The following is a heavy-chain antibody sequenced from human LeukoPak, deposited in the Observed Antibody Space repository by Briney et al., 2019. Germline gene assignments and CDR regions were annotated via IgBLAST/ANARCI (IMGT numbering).Heavy chain of an antibody. CDR2: ISYDGSNK. J-gene: IGHJ4*02. CDR3: ARDKGYGDYLEAKDY. V-gene: IGHV3-30*01. Sequence: TGGSLRLSCAASRFTFSSYAMHWARQAPGKGLEWVAVISYDGSNKYYADSVKGRFTISRDNSKNTLYLQMNSLRAEDTAVYYCARDKGYGDYLEAKDYWGQGTLVTVSS. CDR1: RFTFSSYA. D-gene: IGHD4-17*01.